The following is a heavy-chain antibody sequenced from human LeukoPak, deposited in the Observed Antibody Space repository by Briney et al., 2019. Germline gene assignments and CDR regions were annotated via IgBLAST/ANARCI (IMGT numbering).Heavy chain of an antibody. D-gene: IGHD3-22*01. V-gene: IGHV5-51*01. CDR1: GYSFTSYW. CDR3: ARVGYYDSSGYYYPFDY. Sequence: GESLKISCKGSGYSFTSYWIGWVRQMPGEGLEWMGIIYPGDSDTRYSPSFQGQVTISADKSISTAYLQWSSLKASDTAMYYCARVGYYDSSGYYYPFDYWGQGTLVTVSS. CDR2: IYPGDSDT. J-gene: IGHJ4*02.